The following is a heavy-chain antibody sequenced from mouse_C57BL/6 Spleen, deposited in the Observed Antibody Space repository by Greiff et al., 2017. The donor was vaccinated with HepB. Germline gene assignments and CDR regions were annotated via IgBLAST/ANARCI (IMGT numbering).Heavy chain of an antibody. V-gene: IGHV1-26*01. Sequence: EVQLQQSGPELVKPGASVKISCKASGYTFTDYYMNWVKQSHGKSLEWIGDINPNNGGTSYNQKFKGKATLTVDKSSSTAYMELRSLTSEDSAVYYCARSLWDLYAMDYWGQGTSVTVSS. D-gene: IGHD6-1*01. J-gene: IGHJ4*01. CDR2: INPNNGGT. CDR1: GYTFTDYY. CDR3: ARSLWDLYAMDY.